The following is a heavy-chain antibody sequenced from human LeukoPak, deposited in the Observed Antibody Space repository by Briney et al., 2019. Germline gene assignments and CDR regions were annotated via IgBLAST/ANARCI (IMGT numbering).Heavy chain of an antibody. D-gene: IGHD1-14*01. V-gene: IGHV4-61*08. CDR2: IYYSGST. CDR1: GGSISSGGYY. J-gene: IGHJ4*02. CDR3: ARNRYNGFDY. Sequence: KTSETLSLTCAVSGGSISSGGYYWSWIRQAPGKGLEWIGYIYYSGSTNYNSSLKSRVTISVDTSKNQFSLKLSSVTAADTAVYYCARNRYNGFDYWGQGTLVTVSS.